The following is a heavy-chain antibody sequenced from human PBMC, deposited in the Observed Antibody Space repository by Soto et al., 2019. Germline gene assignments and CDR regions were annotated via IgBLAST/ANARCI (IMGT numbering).Heavy chain of an antibody. D-gene: IGHD3-22*01. CDR3: ARGDRYYDTSDYYFDC. CDR2: IYSGGST. Sequence: HPGGSLRLSCAASGFTVSSNYMTWVRQAPGMGLEWVSVIYSGGSTYYADSVKGRFTISRDNSKNTLYLQMNGLRAEDTAVYYCARGDRYYDTSDYYFDCWGQGTLVTVSS. CDR1: GFTVSSNY. V-gene: IGHV3-53*01. J-gene: IGHJ4*02.